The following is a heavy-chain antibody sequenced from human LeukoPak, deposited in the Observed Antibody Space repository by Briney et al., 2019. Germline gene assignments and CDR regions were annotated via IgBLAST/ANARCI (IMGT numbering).Heavy chain of an antibody. CDR1: GGSFSGYY. D-gene: IGHD2-15*01. Sequence: SETLSLTCAVYGGSFSGYYWSWIRHPPGKGLEWIGEISHSGSTNYNPSLKSRVTISVDTSKNQFSLKLSSVTAADTAVYYCAREEDCSGGICYLGNAFDIWGQGTMVTVSS. V-gene: IGHV4-34*01. CDR3: AREEDCSGGICYLGNAFDI. J-gene: IGHJ3*02. CDR2: ISHSGST.